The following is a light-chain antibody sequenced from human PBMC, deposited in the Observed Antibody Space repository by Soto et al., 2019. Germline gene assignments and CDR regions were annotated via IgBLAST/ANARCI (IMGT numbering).Light chain of an antibody. CDR1: QSVSSYF. CDR2: AAA. J-gene: IGKJ1*01. V-gene: IGKV3-20*01. CDR3: QHYGDSRT. Sequence: ELVLTQSPDTLSLSPGERATLSCRATQSVSSYFLAWYQHKPGQAPRLLIYAAASRATGIPDRFSGSGSGTDFTLSISRLEPEDFAVYYCQHYGDSRTFGQGTKVEIK.